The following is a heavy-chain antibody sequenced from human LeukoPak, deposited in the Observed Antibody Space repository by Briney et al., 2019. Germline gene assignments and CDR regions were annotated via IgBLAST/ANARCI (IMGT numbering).Heavy chain of an antibody. CDR2: INPSGGPT. J-gene: IGHJ6*03. V-gene: IGHV1-46*01. CDR1: GYTFINHY. D-gene: IGHD3-22*01. CDR3: ARDPPYYYDSSGYYYEDYYYYYYMDV. Sequence: ASVKVSCKASGYTFINHYIHWVRQAPGQGLEWMGGINPSGGPTNFAQKFQGRVTLTSDVSTSTVYMELSSLRSEDTAVYYCARDPPYYYDSSGYYYEDYYYYYYMDVWGKGTTVTVSS.